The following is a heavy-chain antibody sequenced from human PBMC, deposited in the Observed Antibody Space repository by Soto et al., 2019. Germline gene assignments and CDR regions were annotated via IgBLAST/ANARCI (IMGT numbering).Heavy chain of an antibody. Sequence: QVQLQESGPGLVKPSETLSLTCTVSGGSVSSGSYYWSWIRQPPGKGLEWIGYIYYSGSTNYNPSLESRVTISVDTSKNQFSLKLSSVTAADTAVYYCARKGYYYDSSGYYHRYFDLWGRGTLVTVSS. CDR3: ARKGYYYDSSGYYHRYFDL. CDR1: GGSVSSGSYY. CDR2: IYYSGST. J-gene: IGHJ2*01. D-gene: IGHD3-22*01. V-gene: IGHV4-61*01.